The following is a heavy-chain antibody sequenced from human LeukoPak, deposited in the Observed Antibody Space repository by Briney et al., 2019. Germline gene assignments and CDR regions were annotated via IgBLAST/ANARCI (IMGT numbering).Heavy chain of an antibody. CDR1: GGTFSSYA. CDR2: IIPILGIA. Sequence: SMKVSCKASGGTFSSYAISWVRQAPGQGLEWMGRIIPILGIANYAQKFQGRVTITADKSTSTAYMELSSLRSEDTAVYYCARGYCSSTSCSNWFDPWGQGTLVTVSS. J-gene: IGHJ5*02. CDR3: ARGYCSSTSCSNWFDP. D-gene: IGHD2-2*01. V-gene: IGHV1-69*04.